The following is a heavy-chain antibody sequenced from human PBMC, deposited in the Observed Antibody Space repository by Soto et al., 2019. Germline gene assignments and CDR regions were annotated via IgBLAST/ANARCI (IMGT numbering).Heavy chain of an antibody. V-gene: IGHV3-7*01. Sequence: EVQLVESGGGLVQPGESLRLSCVASGFTFTHYWMGWVRQAPGKGLEWVANIKEDGGEQNYVDSVKGRFTFSRDNAKNSLYLQMNSLRAEDTAVYYCARGSGWLDFWGQGTLVTVSS. D-gene: IGHD6-19*01. CDR3: ARGSGWLDF. CDR1: GFTFTHYW. CDR2: IKEDGGEQ. J-gene: IGHJ4*02.